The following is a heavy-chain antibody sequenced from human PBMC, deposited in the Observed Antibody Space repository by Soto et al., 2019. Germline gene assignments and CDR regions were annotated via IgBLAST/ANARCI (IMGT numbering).Heavy chain of an antibody. CDR2: IIPIFGRA. V-gene: IGHV1-69*01. D-gene: IGHD1-26*01. J-gene: IGHJ6*02. CDR1: GGTFSSYA. Sequence: QVQLVQSGAEVKKPGSSVMVSCKASGGTFSSYAISWVRQAPGQGLEWMGGIIPIFGRANYAQKFQGRVTITADESTSTAYMELSSLRSEDTAVYYCATSVGATGNYYYYYGMDVWGQGTTVTVSS. CDR3: ATSVGATGNYYYYYGMDV.